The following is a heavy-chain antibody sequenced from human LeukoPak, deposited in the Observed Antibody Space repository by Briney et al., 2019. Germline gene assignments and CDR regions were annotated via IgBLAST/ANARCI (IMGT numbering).Heavy chain of an antibody. CDR2: IYYSGST. CDR3: ARAARGYYEIDY. V-gene: IGHV4-30-4*01. CDR1: GGSISSGDYY. Sequence: PSETLSLTCTVSGGSISSGDYYWSWIRQPPGKGLEWIGYIYYSGSTYYNPSLKSRVTISVDTSKNQFSLKLSSVTAADTAVYYCARAARGYYEIDYWGQGTLVTVSS. J-gene: IGHJ4*02. D-gene: IGHD3-22*01.